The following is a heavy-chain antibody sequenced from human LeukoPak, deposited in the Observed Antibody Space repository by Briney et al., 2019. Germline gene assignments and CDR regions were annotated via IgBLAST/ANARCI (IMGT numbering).Heavy chain of an antibody. CDR2: IYHSGST. V-gene: IGHV4-30-2*02. D-gene: IGHD4-11*01. Sequence: PSETLSLTCTVSGGSISSGGYYWSWIRQPPGKGLEWIGYIYHSGSTYYNPSLKSRVTISVDTSQNQFSLKLSSVTAADTAVYYCASGDDYSNYYFDYWGQGTLVTVSS. CDR1: GGSISSGGYY. J-gene: IGHJ4*02. CDR3: ASGDDYSNYYFDY.